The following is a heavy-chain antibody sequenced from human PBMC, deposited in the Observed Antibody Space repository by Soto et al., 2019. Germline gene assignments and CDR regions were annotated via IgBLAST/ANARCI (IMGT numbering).Heavy chain of an antibody. Sequence: ASVKVSCKASGYTFTSYYMHWVRQAPGQGLEWMGIINPSGGSTSYAQKFQGRVTMTRDTSTSTVYMELSSLRSEDTAVYYCARSPCIAAAGYYFDYWGQGTLVTVSA. V-gene: IGHV1-46*01. J-gene: IGHJ4*02. CDR3: ARSPCIAAAGYYFDY. CDR1: GYTFTSYY. D-gene: IGHD6-13*01. CDR2: INPSGGST.